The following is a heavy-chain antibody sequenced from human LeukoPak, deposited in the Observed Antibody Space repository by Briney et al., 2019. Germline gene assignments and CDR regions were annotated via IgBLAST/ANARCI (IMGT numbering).Heavy chain of an antibody. V-gene: IGHV3-30*02. CDR1: GFTFRSYG. CDR3: AKSYSSSPEGFDAFDI. CDR2: IRYDGSNK. D-gene: IGHD6-6*01. Sequence: GGSLRLSCAASGFTFRSYGMHWVRQAPGKGLEWVAFIRYDGSNKYYADSVKGRFTISRDNSKNTLYLQMNSLRAEDTAVYYCAKSYSSSPEGFDAFDIWGQGTMVTVSS. J-gene: IGHJ3*02.